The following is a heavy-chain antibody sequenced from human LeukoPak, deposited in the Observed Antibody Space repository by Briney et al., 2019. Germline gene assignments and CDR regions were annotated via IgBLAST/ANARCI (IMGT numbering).Heavy chain of an antibody. V-gene: IGHV1-2*02. CDR2: INPNSGGT. D-gene: IGHD4-17*01. J-gene: IGHJ4*02. CDR1: GYTFTGYY. Sequence: ASVKVSRKASGYTFTGYYMHWVRQAPGQGLEWMGWINPNSGGTNYAQKFQGRVTMTRDTSISTAYMELSRLRSDDTAVYYCARAKGMTTVTTVDYWGQGTLVTVSS. CDR3: ARAKGMTTVTTVDY.